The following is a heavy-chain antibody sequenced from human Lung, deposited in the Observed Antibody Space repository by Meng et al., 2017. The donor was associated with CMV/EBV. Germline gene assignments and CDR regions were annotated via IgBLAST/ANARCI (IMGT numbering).Heavy chain of an antibody. CDR3: AKEWLDATTGQFDY. Sequence: AVSGVSISTDNWWSWVRQPPGKGLEWIGEIYRSGSTNYSPSLKSRVTISIDRSKNQFSLRLTPVTAADTAVYYCAKEWLDATTGQFDYWGQGTLVT. CDR1: GVSISTDNW. J-gene: IGHJ4*02. D-gene: IGHD1-26*01. CDR2: IYRSGST. V-gene: IGHV4-4*02.